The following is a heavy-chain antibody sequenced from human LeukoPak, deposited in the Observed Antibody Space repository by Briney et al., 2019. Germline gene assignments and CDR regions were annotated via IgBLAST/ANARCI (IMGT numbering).Heavy chain of an antibody. CDR1: GGSISSYY. CDR2: ISNSGNT. J-gene: IGHJ4*02. V-gene: IGHV4-59*01. D-gene: IGHD6-13*01. Sequence: SETLSLTCTVSGGSISSYYWSWIRQSPGQGLECIGYISNSGNTNYNPSLASRVTMSLDTSNNQFSLKLDSVTPEDTAVYYCASTYSSRFYFDFWGQGSLVTVSS. CDR3: ASTYSSRFYFDF.